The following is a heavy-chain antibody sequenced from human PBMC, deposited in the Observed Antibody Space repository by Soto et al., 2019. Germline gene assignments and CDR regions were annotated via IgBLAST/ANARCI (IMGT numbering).Heavy chain of an antibody. CDR3: ARQRGGNEERWFDP. CDR2: IYYSGST. CDR1: GGSISSSSYY. J-gene: IGHJ5*02. V-gene: IGHV4-39*01. D-gene: IGHD3-16*01. Sequence: SETLSLTCTVSGGSISSSSYYWGWIRQPPGKGLEWIGSIYYSGSTYYNPSLKSRVTISVDTSKNQFSLKLSSVTAADTAVYYCARQRGGNEERWFDPWGQGTLVTVSS.